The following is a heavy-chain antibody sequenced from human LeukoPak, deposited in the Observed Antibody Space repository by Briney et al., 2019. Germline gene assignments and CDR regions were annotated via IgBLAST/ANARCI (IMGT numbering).Heavy chain of an antibody. CDR2: INPNSGCT. Sequence: APLRVSCKASGYSFIDSFMHCGRQAAGPRLEGRGWINPNSGCTTYAEKFPGRVTMTRDTSITTTYMEIHSLTSDETAGSFSPIGENWLQLAGEYYFDCWGKGTLVPVSS. V-gene: IGHV1-2*02. J-gene: IGHJ4*02. CDR1: GYSFIDSF. D-gene: IGHD5-24*01. CDR3: PIGENWLQLAGEYYFDC.